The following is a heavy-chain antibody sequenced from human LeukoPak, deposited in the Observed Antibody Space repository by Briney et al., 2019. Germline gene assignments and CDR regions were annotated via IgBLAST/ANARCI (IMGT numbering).Heavy chain of an antibody. CDR2: IYYSGST. CDR1: GGSISSSSYY. V-gene: IGHV4-39*01. CDR3: ARHVMGYCSSTSCSRRAYYYYYMDV. D-gene: IGHD2-2*01. J-gene: IGHJ6*03. Sequence: SETLSLTCTVSGGSISSSSYYWSWIRQPPGKGLEWIGSIYYSGSTYYNPSLKSRVTISVDTSKNQFSLKLSPVTAADTAVYYCARHVMGYCSSTSCSRRAYYYYYMDVWGKGTTVTVSS.